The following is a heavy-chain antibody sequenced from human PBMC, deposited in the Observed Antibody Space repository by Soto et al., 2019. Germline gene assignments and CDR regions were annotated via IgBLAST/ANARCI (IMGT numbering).Heavy chain of an antibody. Sequence: ASVKLSCKASGYTFTGYYMHWVRQAPGQGLEWMGWINPKSGGTNYAQKFQGRVTMTRDTSISTAYMELSRLRSDDTAVYYCARAVFYYGMDLWGQGTTVPGSS. J-gene: IGHJ6*02. CDR2: INPKSGGT. V-gene: IGHV1-2*02. CDR1: GYTFTGYY. CDR3: ARAVFYYGMDL.